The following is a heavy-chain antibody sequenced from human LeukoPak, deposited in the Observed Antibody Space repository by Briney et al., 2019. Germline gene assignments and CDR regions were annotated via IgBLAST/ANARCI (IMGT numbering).Heavy chain of an antibody. CDR2: IYSGGST. Sequence: PGGSLRLSCAASGFTVSSNYMNWVRQAPGKGLEWVSVIYSGGSTYYADSVNGRFTISRDNSKNTLYLQMNSLRVEDTAVYYCARQYSYGRFDYWGQGTLVTVSS. V-gene: IGHV3-53*01. CDR1: GFTVSSNY. J-gene: IGHJ4*02. D-gene: IGHD5-18*01. CDR3: ARQYSYGRFDY.